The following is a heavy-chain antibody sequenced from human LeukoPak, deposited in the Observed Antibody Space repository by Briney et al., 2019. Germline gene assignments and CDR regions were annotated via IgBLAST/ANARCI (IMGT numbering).Heavy chain of an antibody. CDR3: RSSRGDYVAFDI. Sequence: SQTLSLTRTVSGGSISSGGYYWSWIRLHPGKGLEWIGYIYYSGSTYYNPSLKSRVTISVDTSKNQFSLKLSSVTAADTAVYYCRSSRGDYVAFDIWGQGTMVTVSS. CDR1: GGSISSGGYY. J-gene: IGHJ3*02. D-gene: IGHD4-17*01. V-gene: IGHV4-31*03. CDR2: IYYSGST.